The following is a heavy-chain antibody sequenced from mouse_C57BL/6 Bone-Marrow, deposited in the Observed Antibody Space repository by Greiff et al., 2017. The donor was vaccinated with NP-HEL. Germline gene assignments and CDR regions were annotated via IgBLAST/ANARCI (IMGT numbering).Heavy chain of an antibody. V-gene: IGHV5-16*01. Sequence: EVQRVESEGGLVQPGSSMKLSCTASGFTFSDYYMAWVRQVPEKGLEWVANINYDGSSTYSLDFLKSRFIISRDNAKNILYLQMSSLKSEDTATYYCARAYYAMDYWGQGTSVTVSS. CDR2: INYDGSST. J-gene: IGHJ4*01. CDR3: ARAYYAMDY. CDR1: GFTFSDYY.